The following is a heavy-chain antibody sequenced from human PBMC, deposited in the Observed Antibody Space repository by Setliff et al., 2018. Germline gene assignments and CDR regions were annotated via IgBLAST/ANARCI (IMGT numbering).Heavy chain of an antibody. CDR1: GGSISSRSYY. CDR3: ARVDFTMLQGVLGQ. Sequence: PSETLSLTCTVSGGSISSRSYYWGWIRQPPGKGLEWIGEINLSGSTNYNSSLTSRVTISVDTSKNQFSLKLSSVTAADTAVYYCARVDFTMLQGVLGQWGQGTLVTVSS. V-gene: IGHV4-39*07. D-gene: IGHD3-10*01. CDR2: INLSGST. J-gene: IGHJ1*01.